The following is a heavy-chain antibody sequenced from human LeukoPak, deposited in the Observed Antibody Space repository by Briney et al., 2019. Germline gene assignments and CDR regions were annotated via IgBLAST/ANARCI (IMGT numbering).Heavy chain of an antibody. CDR2: IYYSGCT. CDR3: ARDDRAPLRGPRHAFDI. J-gene: IGHJ3*02. CDR1: GGSIDTHF. Sequence: VKPSETLSLTCTVSGGSIDTHFWSWIRQPPGKGLEWIGYIYYSGCTNYNPSLKSRVTISLDTSKHQFSLKLSSVTAADTAIYYCARDDRAPLRGPRHAFDIWGQGTMVTVSS. V-gene: IGHV4-59*11. D-gene: IGHD1-14*01.